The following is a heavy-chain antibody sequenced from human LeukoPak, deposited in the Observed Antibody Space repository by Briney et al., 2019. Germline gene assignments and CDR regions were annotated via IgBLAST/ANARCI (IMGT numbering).Heavy chain of an antibody. CDR1: GFTVSSNY. J-gene: IGHJ5*02. Sequence: GGFLRLSCAASGFTVSSNYMSWVRQAPGKGLEWVSVIYSGGSTYYADSVKGRFTISRDNSKNTLYLQMNSLRAEDTAVYYCARDPTAYYYDSSGYLDPWGQGTLVTVSS. CDR2: IYSGGST. D-gene: IGHD3-22*01. V-gene: IGHV3-66*01. CDR3: ARDPTAYYYDSSGYLDP.